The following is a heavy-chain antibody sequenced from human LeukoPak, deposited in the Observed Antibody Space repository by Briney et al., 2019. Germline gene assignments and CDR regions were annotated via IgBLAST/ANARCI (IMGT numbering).Heavy chain of an antibody. V-gene: IGHV1-18*01. Sequence: GASVQVFCKPSGYTFTLFTIAWGRQAPGKGLMWMRWINAQNGDTHYSQQLKGTVTMTTHTSTNTACRELRSVTCHDTGVYYCERDPTGRILGTPTDYWGQGTLVIVSP. CDR2: INAQNGDT. CDR1: GYTFTLFT. J-gene: IGHJ4*02. CDR3: ERDPTGRILGTPTDY. D-gene: IGHD3-3*02.